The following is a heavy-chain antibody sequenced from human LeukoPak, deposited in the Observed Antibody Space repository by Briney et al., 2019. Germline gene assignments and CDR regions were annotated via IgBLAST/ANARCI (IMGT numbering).Heavy chain of an antibody. Sequence: SETLSLTCTVSGGSISSYYWTWIRQPAGKGLEWIGRFYTSGSANYNPSLKSRVTMSVDTSKNQLSLKLSSVTAADTAVYYCAKTTVTPTYYYYYMDVWGSGTTVTVSS. V-gene: IGHV4-4*07. D-gene: IGHD4-11*01. J-gene: IGHJ6*03. CDR3: AKTTVTPTYYYYYMDV. CDR1: GGSISSYY. CDR2: FYTSGSA.